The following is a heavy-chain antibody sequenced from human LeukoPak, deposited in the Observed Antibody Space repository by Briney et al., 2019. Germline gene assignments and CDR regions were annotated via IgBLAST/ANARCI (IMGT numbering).Heavy chain of an antibody. CDR2: IYYSGST. J-gene: IGHJ4*02. D-gene: IGHD6-19*01. CDR1: GGSISSYY. V-gene: IGHV4-59*01. CDR3: ARSSSGWPHFDY. Sequence: SETLSLTCTVSGGSISSYYWSWIRQPPGKGLEWIGYIYYSGSTNYNPSLKSRVTISVDTSKNQFSLKLSSVTAADTAVYYCARSSSGWPHFDYWDQGTLVTVSS.